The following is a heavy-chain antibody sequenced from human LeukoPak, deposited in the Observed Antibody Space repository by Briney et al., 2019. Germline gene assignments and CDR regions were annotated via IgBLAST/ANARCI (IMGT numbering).Heavy chain of an antibody. D-gene: IGHD1-26*01. Sequence: SQTLSLTCAVSGGSISSGGYSWTWIRQPPGKGLEWIGYIYHSGSTYYNPSLKSRVTISVDRSKNQFSLKLSSVTAADTAMYYCARGQYTGSYSSGYYFDYWGQGTLVTVSS. CDR2: IYHSGST. CDR1: GGSISSGGYS. J-gene: IGHJ4*02. CDR3: ARGQYTGSYSSGYYFDY. V-gene: IGHV4-30-2*01.